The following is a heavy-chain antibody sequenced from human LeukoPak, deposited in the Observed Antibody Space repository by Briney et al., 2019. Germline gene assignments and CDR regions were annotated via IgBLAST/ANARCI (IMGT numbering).Heavy chain of an antibody. D-gene: IGHD3-9*01. V-gene: IGHV3-23*01. Sequence: PGGSLRLSCAASRFTFSSYAMSWVRQAPGKGLKWVSVISGSGGNTYYADSVKGRFTISRDNSKNTLNLQMNSLRAEDTAVYYCAREYDMGYWGQGTLVTVSS. CDR1: RFTFSSYA. CDR2: ISGSGGNT. J-gene: IGHJ4*02. CDR3: AREYDMGY.